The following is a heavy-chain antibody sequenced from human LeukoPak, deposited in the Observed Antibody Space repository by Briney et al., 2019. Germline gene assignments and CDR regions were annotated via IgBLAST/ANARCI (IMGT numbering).Heavy chain of an antibody. Sequence: PGRSLRLSCAASGFTFSSYVMHWVRQAPGKGLEWVAVMSYDGDNKYYADSVKGRFTVSRDNSKNTLYLQMTSLRPEDTAVYYCAKDGPMTIFGVLISNYYYYGMDVWGQGTTVTVSS. D-gene: IGHD3-3*01. J-gene: IGHJ6*02. V-gene: IGHV3-30*18. CDR3: AKDGPMTIFGVLISNYYYYGMDV. CDR1: GFTFSSYV. CDR2: MSYDGDNK.